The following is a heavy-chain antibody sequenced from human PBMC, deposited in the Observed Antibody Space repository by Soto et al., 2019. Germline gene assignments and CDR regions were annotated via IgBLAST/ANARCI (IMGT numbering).Heavy chain of an antibody. V-gene: IGHV4-39*01. Sequence: SETLSPTCXVSGGXXXXXXXXXXXIRQPPGXGLEXXXXIYYSGDPTAHPSLKSRVTISVDTSKNQFSLKLSSVTAADTAVYYCARLPITYYYGSGSYGLFDPWGQGTLVTVSS. CDR3: ARLPITYYYGSGSYGLFDP. D-gene: IGHD3-10*01. CDR2: IYYSGDP. CDR1: GGXXXXXXXX. J-gene: IGHJ5*02.